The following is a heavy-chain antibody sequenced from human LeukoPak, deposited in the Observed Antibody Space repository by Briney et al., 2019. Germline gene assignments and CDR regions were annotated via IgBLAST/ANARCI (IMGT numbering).Heavy chain of an antibody. CDR3: ARAGGRSWFDP. J-gene: IGHJ5*02. Sequence: GASVKVSCKASGYSFTDKYMHWVRQAPGQGLEWMGRINPKSGGTNYAQKFQGRVTMTTDTSMSTAYMEVSRLTSDDMAVYYCARAGGRSWFDPWGQGTLVTVSS. CDR1: GYSFTDKY. CDR2: INPKSGGT. V-gene: IGHV1-2*02.